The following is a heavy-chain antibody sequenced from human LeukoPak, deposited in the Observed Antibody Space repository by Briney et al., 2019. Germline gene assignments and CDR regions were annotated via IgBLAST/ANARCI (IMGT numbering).Heavy chain of an antibody. V-gene: IGHV4-59*01. CDR3: ARVLYGSGSYDY. CDR2: IYYSGST. D-gene: IGHD3-10*01. CDR1: GVSISSYY. J-gene: IGHJ4*02. Sequence: PSETLSFTCTVSGVSISSYYWSWIRQPPGKGLEWIGYIYYSGSTNYNPPLKSRVTISVDTSKNQFSLKLSSVTAADTAVYYCARVLYGSGSYDYWGQGTLVTVSS.